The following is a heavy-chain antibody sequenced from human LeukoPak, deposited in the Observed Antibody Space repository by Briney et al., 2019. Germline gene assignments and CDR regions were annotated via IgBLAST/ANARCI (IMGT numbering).Heavy chain of an antibody. J-gene: IGHJ5*02. Sequence: GGSLRLSCAASGFTFDDYAMHWVRQAPGKGLEWVSGISWNSGSIGYADSVKGRFTISRDNSKNTLYLQMNSLRAEDTAVYYCAKSLWFGELSWFDPWGQGTLVTVSS. V-gene: IGHV3-9*01. CDR1: GFTFDDYA. CDR2: ISWNSGSI. D-gene: IGHD3-10*01. CDR3: AKSLWFGELSWFDP.